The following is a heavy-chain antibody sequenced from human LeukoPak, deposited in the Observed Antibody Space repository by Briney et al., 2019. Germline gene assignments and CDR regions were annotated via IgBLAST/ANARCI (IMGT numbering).Heavy chain of an antibody. CDR3: ASSPKVGAKYPYWYFDL. CDR1: GYSISSGYY. Sequence: KPSETLSLTCTVSGYSISSGYYWGWIRQPPGKGLEWIGSIYHSGSTYYNPSLKSRVTISVDTSKNQFSLKLSSVTAADTAVYYCASSPKVGAKYPYWYFDLWGRGTLVTVSS. CDR2: IYHSGST. V-gene: IGHV4-38-2*02. J-gene: IGHJ2*01. D-gene: IGHD1-26*01.